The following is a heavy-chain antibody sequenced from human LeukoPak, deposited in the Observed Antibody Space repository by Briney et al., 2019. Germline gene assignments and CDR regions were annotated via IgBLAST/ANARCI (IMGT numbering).Heavy chain of an antibody. Sequence: SETLSLTCTVSGDSISSYYWSWIRQPAGKGLEWIGRIYTSGSTNYNPSLKSRVTISVDTSKNQFSLKLSSVTAADTAMYYCARSAGGSLSGSFDYWGQGTLVTVSS. CDR2: IYTSGST. CDR1: GDSISSYY. CDR3: ARSAGGSLSGSFDY. D-gene: IGHD1-14*01. V-gene: IGHV4-4*07. J-gene: IGHJ4*02.